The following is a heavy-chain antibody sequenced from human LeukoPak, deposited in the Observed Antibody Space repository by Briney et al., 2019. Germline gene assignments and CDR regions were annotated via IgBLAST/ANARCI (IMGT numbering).Heavy chain of an antibody. CDR2: IYYSGST. J-gene: IGHJ3*02. CDR3: ARARAYYDSSGYSGAFDI. D-gene: IGHD3-22*01. Sequence: SETLSLTCTVSGGSISSYYWSWIRQPPGKGLEWIGYIYYSGSTNYNPSLKSRVTISVDTSKNQFSLKLSSVTAADTAVYYCARARAYYDSSGYSGAFDIWGQGTMVTVSS. V-gene: IGHV4-59*01. CDR1: GGSISSYY.